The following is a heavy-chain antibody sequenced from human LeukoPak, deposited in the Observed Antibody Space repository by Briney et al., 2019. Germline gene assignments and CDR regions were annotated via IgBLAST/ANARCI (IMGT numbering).Heavy chain of an antibody. CDR3: ARHNFARPFDY. D-gene: IGHD6-6*01. Sequence: PSETLSLTCAVSGGSISSGGYSWSWIRQPPGKGLEWIGYIYHSGDTNSNPSLKSRVTISMDTSKNQFSLKLSSVAAADTAVYYCARHNFARPFDYWGQGTLVTVSS. CDR2: IYHSGDT. CDR1: GGSISSGGYS. V-gene: IGHV4-61*08. J-gene: IGHJ4*02.